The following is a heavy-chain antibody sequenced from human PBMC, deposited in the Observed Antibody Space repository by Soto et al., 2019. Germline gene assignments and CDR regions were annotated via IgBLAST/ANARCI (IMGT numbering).Heavy chain of an antibody. V-gene: IGHV3-7*01. D-gene: IGHD3-3*02. J-gene: IGHJ4*02. CDR2: IKEDASEE. CDR3: ATAISSHFSNFDS. CDR1: GFTFSTYW. Sequence: EVQLVQSGGDLVQPGGSLRLSCVASGFTFSTYWMTWVRQAPGMGLEWVAGIKEDASEEVYVDSVKGRFSISRDNAKNSQYLQRNRLSAEDTAVYFCATAISSHFSNFDSWGQGSQVTVAS.